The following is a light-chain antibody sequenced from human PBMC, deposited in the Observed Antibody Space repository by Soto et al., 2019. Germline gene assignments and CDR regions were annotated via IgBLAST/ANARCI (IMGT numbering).Light chain of an antibody. CDR1: NNAIGGYKY. Sequence: QSVLTQPASVSGSPGQSITISCTGNNNAIGGYKYVSWYQQHPGKAPKLMIYDVSNRPSGVSNRFSGSKSGNTATLTISGLQGEDEAEYYCSSYTGGSTYVFGTGTKVTVL. V-gene: IGLV2-14*01. CDR2: DVS. J-gene: IGLJ1*01. CDR3: SSYTGGSTYV.